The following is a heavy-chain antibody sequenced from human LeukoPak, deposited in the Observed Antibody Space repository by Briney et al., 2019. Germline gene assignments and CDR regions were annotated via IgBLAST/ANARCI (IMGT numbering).Heavy chain of an antibody. V-gene: IGHV3-74*01. CDR2: INSDGSST. D-gene: IGHD6-13*01. Sequence: GGSLRLSCAASGFTFSSYWMHWVRQAPGKGLVWVSRINSDGSSTSYADSVKGRFTISRDNAKNTLYLQMNSLRAEDTAVYYCARAEYSSSWYGFAFDIWGQGTMVTVSS. CDR3: ARAEYSSSWYGFAFDI. J-gene: IGHJ3*02. CDR1: GFTFSSYW.